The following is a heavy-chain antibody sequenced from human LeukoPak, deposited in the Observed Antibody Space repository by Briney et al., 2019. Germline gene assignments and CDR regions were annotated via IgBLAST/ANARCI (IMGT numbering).Heavy chain of an antibody. CDR1: GDSISSGDYY. J-gene: IGHJ5*02. V-gene: IGHV4-30-4*01. CDR2: IYFTGTT. Sequence: TSETLSLTCTVSGDSISSGDYYWTWIRQPPGKGLEWIGYIYFTGTTYYNPSLKSRVTISVDTSKNQFSLNLSSVTAADTAVYYCASGPVHNWFDPWGQGTLVTVSS. CDR3: ASGPVHNWFDP.